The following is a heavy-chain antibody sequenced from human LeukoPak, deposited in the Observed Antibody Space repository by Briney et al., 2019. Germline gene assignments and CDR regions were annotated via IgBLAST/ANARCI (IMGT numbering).Heavy chain of an antibody. CDR3: ARDFRSYYYDSSGYTDY. J-gene: IGHJ4*02. V-gene: IGHV3-20*04. CDR2: INWNGGST. D-gene: IGHD3-22*01. CDR1: GFTFDDYG. Sequence: PGGSLRLSCAASGFTFDDYGMSWVRQAPGKGLEWVSGINWNGGSTGYADSVKGRFTISRDNANNSLYLQMNSLRAEDTAVYYCARDFRSYYYDSSGYTDYWGQGTLVTVSS.